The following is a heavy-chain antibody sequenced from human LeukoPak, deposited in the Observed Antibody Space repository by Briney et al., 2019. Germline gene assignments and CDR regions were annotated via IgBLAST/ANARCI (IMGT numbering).Heavy chain of an antibody. Sequence: GGSLRLYCAASGFTFSSYAMQWVRQAPGKGLEWVAVISYNGSNKYYADSVKGRFTISRDNSKNTLYLQMNSLRAEDTAVYYCARDAPHYCSSTSCPLDPWGQGTLVTISS. CDR2: ISYNGSNK. D-gene: IGHD2-2*01. CDR3: ARDAPHYCSSTSCPLDP. CDR1: GFTFSSYA. J-gene: IGHJ5*02. V-gene: IGHV3-30-3*01.